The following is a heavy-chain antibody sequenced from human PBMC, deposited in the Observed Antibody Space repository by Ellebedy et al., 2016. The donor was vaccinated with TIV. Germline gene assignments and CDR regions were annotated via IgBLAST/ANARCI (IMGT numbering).Heavy chain of an antibody. V-gene: IGHV1-2*04. J-gene: IGHJ6*02. CDR3: ARGVYDSSAQGYYGMDV. CDR2: INPNSGGT. D-gene: IGHD3-22*01. Sequence: ASVKVSCXASGYTFTGYYMHWVRQAPGQGLEWMGWINPNSGGTNYAQKFQGWVTMTRDTSISTAYMELSRLRSDDTAVYYCARGVYDSSAQGYYGMDVWGQGTTVTVSS. CDR1: GYTFTGYY.